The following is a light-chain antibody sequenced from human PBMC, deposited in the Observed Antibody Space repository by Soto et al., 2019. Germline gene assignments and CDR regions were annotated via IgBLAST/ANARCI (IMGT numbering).Light chain of an antibody. CDR1: SSNSGSNI. Sequence: QSVLTQPPSASGTPGQRVTISCSGSSSNSGSNIVNWYQQLPGTAPKLLIYSNNQRPSGVPDRFSGSKSGTSASLAISGLNSEDEADYYCAAWDDSLNGHVFGGGTKVTVL. J-gene: IGLJ2*01. CDR3: AAWDDSLNGHV. CDR2: SNN. V-gene: IGLV1-44*01.